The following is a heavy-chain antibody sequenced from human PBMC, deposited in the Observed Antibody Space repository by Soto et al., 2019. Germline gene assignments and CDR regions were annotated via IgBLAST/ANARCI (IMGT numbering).Heavy chain of an antibody. D-gene: IGHD2-15*01. CDR2: IRSNGGSA. CDR1: GFTFSYYA. J-gene: IGHJ4*02. Sequence: EVQLVESGGGVVQPGGSLRLSCAASGFTFSYYAIHWVRQAPGKGLEYVSAIRSNGGSASYANSVRGRFTISRDDSKNTVYLQMGSLRADDMAVSDCAIRSDVPCYGCYDYWCQGTLVTVYS. CDR3: AIRSDVPCYGCYDY. V-gene: IGHV3-64*01.